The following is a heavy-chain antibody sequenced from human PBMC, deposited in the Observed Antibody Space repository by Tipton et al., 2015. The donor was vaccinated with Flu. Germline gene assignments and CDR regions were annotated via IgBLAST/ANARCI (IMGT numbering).Heavy chain of an antibody. V-gene: IGHV4-34*01. J-gene: IGHJ5*02. CDR1: GGSFSGYY. Sequence: TLSLTCAVYGGSFSGYYWSWIRQPPGKGLEWIGEINHSGSTNYNPSLKSRATISVDTSKNQFSLKLSSVTAADTAVYYCARDIGGAVAGTLWGYNWFDPWGQGTLVTVSS. D-gene: IGHD6-19*01. CDR3: ARDIGGAVAGTLWGYNWFDP. CDR2: INHSGST.